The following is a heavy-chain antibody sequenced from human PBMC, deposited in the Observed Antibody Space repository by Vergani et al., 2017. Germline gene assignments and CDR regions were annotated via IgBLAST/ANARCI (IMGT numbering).Heavy chain of an antibody. V-gene: IGHV3-33*01. CDR3: ARDNCSSTSCYLDYYYGMDV. CDR2: IWYDGSNK. J-gene: IGHJ6*02. Sequence: QVQLVESGGGVVQPGRSLRLSCAASGFTFSSYGMHWVRQAPGKGLGWVAVIWYDGSNKYYADSVKGRFTISRDNSKNTLYLQMNSLGAEDTAVYYCARDNCSSTSCYLDYYYGMDVWGQGA. CDR1: GFTFSSYG. D-gene: IGHD2-2*01.